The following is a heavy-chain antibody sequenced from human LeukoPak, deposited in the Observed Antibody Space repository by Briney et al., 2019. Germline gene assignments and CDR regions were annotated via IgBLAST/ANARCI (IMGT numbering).Heavy chain of an antibody. V-gene: IGHV3-21*01. CDR2: ISSSSSYI. Sequence: PGGSLRLSCAASGFTFSSYSTNWVRQAPGKGLEWVSSISSSSSYIYYADSVKGRFTISRDNAKNSLYLQMNSLRAEDTAVYYCARDSQAAAASEIDYWGQGTLVTVSS. D-gene: IGHD6-13*01. CDR1: GFTFSSYS. CDR3: ARDSQAAAASEIDY. J-gene: IGHJ4*02.